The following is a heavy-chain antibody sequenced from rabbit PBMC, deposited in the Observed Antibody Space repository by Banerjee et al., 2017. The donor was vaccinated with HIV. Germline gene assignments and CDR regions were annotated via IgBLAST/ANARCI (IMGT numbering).Heavy chain of an antibody. CDR3: ARDPASSRGL. J-gene: IGHJ3*01. V-gene: IGHV1S45*01. CDR2: IYAGGSGST. CDR1: GFDLSSAYF. Sequence: QEQLEESGGDLVKPEGSLTLTCKASGFDLSSAYFICWVRQAPGKGLEWIACIYAGGSGSTYYASWTKGRFTISKTSSTTVTLQMTSLTDADTATYFCARDPASSRGLWGQGTLVTVS. D-gene: IGHD1-1*01.